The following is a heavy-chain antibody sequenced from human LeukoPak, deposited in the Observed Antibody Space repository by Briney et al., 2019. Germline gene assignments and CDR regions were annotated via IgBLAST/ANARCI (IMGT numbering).Heavy chain of an antibody. J-gene: IGHJ4*02. CDR2: ISYDGSNK. CDR3: ASEIIFGSFDY. V-gene: IGHV3-30*04. Sequence: GGSLRLSCAASGLTFSSYAMHWVRQAPGKGLEWVAVISYDGSNKYYADSVKGRFTISRDNSKNTLYLQMNSLRAEDTAVYYCASEIIFGSFDYWGQGTLVTVSS. CDR1: GLTFSSYA. D-gene: IGHD3-3*01.